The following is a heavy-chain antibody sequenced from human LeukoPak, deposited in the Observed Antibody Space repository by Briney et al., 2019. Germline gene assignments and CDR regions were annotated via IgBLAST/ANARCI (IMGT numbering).Heavy chain of an antibody. CDR2: INHSGST. J-gene: IGHJ6*02. CDR3: ARGRRHYYYYGMDV. Sequence: SETLSLTCAVYGGSVSGYYWSWIRQPPGKGLEWIGEINHSGSTNYNPSLKSRVTISVDTSKNQFSLKLSSVTAADTAVYYCARGRRHYYYYGMDVWGQGTRSPSP. V-gene: IGHV4-34*01. CDR1: GGSVSGYY.